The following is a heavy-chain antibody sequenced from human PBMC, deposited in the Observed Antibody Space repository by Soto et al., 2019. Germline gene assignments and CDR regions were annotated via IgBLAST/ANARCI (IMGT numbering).Heavy chain of an antibody. D-gene: IGHD1-20*01. V-gene: IGHV4-59*01. CDR3: ARVEKTYNFDY. CDR2: VYYSGRT. Sequence: SETLSLTCTVSDGSISPYYWSWIRQPPGKGLEWIGFVYYSGRTNYNPSLKTRVTISVDTSKNQFSLKLKSVTAADTAVYYCARVEKTYNFDYWGQGTLVTVSS. CDR1: DGSISPYY. J-gene: IGHJ4*02.